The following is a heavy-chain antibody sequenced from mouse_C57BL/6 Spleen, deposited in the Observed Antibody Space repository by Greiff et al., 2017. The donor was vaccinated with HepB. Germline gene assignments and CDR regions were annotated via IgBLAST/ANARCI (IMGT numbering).Heavy chain of an antibody. J-gene: IGHJ4*01. D-gene: IGHD2-5*01. CDR1: GFTFSSYA. CDR2: ISDGGSYT. CDR3: ARDTIYSKGAMDY. Sequence: EVKVVESGGGLVKPGGSLKLSCAASGFTFSSYAMSWVRQTPEKRLEWVATISDGGSYTYYPDNVKGRFTISRDNAKNKLYLQMSHLKSEDTAMYYCARDTIYSKGAMDYWGQGTSVTVSS. V-gene: IGHV5-4*01.